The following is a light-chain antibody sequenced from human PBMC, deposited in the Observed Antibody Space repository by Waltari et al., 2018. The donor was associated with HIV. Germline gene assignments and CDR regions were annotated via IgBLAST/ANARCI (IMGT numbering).Light chain of an antibody. V-gene: IGKV3-20*01. CDR3: QQYGTSPPYT. CDR1: QSVTSIY. CDR2: GAS. J-gene: IGKJ2*01. Sequence: IVLTPSPGSLSLSPGERATLSCRASQSVTSIYLAWFQQKPGQAPRLLIYGASNRATGIPDRFSGSGSGTEFTLTISRLEPEDFAVYYCQQYGTSPPYTFGQGTKLEI.